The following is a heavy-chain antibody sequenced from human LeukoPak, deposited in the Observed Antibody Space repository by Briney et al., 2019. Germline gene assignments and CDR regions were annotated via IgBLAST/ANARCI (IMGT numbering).Heavy chain of an antibody. CDR1: GYTFSVYG. V-gene: IGHV1-18*01. CDR2: ISDYNGNT. Sequence: ASVKVSCKASGYTFSVYGINWVRQAPGQGLEWMGWISDYNGNTNYAQKVQGRVTMTTDTSTSTAYMELRSLRSDGTAVYYCARDRSVRYFDWNFDYWGQGTLVTVSS. J-gene: IGHJ4*02. D-gene: IGHD3-9*01. CDR3: ARDRSVRYFDWNFDY.